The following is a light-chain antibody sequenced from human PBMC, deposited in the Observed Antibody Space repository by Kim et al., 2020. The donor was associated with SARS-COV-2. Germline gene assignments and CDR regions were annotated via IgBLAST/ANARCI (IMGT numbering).Light chain of an antibody. J-gene: IGLJ2*01. CDR2: EVT. CDR1: SSDIGGSNY. CDR3: SSYAGSSNFV. V-gene: IGLV2-8*01. Sequence: QSALTQPPSASGSPGQSVTISCTGTSSDIGGSNYVSWYQQHPGKAPKLMIYEVTKRPSGVPDRFSGSKSGNTASLTVSGLQAEDEAEYYCSSYAGSSNFVFGAGTQVTVL.